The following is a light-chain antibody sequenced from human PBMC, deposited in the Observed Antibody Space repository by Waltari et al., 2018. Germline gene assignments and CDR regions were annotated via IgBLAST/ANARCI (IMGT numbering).Light chain of an antibody. V-gene: IGLV2-8*01. CDR2: EVS. CDR1: SSDVGGYNY. J-gene: IGLJ2*01. Sequence: QSALTQPPSASGSPGQSVTISCPGTSSDVGGYNYVSWYQQHPGKAPKVMIFEVSKRPSGVPDRFSGSKSGNTASLTVSGLQAEDEADYFCSSYAGSDNPNVVFGGGTKLIVL. CDR3: SSYAGSDNPNVV.